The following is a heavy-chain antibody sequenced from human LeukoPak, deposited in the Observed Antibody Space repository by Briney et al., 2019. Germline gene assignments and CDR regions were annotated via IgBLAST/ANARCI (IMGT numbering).Heavy chain of an antibody. Sequence: SETLSLTCAVYGGSFSGYYWSWIRQPPGKGLEWIGEINRSGSTNYNPSLKSRVTISVDTSKNQFSLKLSSVTAADTAVYYCARGQSGWRVVGYSSGWYEGFDYWGQGTLVTVSS. CDR2: INRSGST. CDR1: GGSFSGYY. D-gene: IGHD6-19*01. J-gene: IGHJ4*02. CDR3: ARGQSGWRVVGYSSGWYEGFDY. V-gene: IGHV4-34*01.